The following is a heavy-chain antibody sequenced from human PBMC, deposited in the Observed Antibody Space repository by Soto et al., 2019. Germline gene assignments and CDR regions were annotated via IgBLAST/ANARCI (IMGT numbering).Heavy chain of an antibody. CDR3: ARGYCSGGSCYSYYYYGMDV. V-gene: IGHV1-69*06. CDR2: IIPIFGTA. CDR1: GGTFSSYA. Sequence: SVKVSCKASGGTFSSYAISWVRQAPGQGLEWMGGIIPIFGTANYAQKFQGRVTITADKSTSTAYMELSSLRSEDTAVYYCARGYCSGGSCYSYYYYGMDVWGQGTTVTVSS. J-gene: IGHJ6*02. D-gene: IGHD2-15*01.